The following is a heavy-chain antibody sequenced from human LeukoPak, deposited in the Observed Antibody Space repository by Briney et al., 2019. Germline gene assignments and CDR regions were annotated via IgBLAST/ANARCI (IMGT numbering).Heavy chain of an antibody. CDR2: INPNSGGT. Sequence: ASVKVSCKASGYTFTGYYMHWVRQAPGQGLEWMGWINPNSGGTNYAQKFQGRVTITRDTSASTAYMELSSLRSEDTAVYYCARVHPSGSYYWGPFDWGQGTLVTVS. CDR1: GYTFTGYY. D-gene: IGHD1-26*01. V-gene: IGHV1-2*02. CDR3: ARVHPSGSYYWGPFD. J-gene: IGHJ4*02.